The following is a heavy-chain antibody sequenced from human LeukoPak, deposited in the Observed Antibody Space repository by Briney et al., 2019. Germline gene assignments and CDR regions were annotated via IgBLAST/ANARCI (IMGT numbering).Heavy chain of an antibody. J-gene: IGHJ5*02. CDR1: GFTVSSNY. Sequence: SGGSLRLSCAASGFTVSSNYMSWVRQAPGKGLEWVSVIYSGGSTYYADSVKGRFTISRDNSKNALFLQMHSLRAEDSAIYYCVKEEGPYNNFDHWGQGTLVTVSS. V-gene: IGHV3-66*01. D-gene: IGHD5-24*01. CDR3: VKEEGPYNNFDH. CDR2: IYSGGST.